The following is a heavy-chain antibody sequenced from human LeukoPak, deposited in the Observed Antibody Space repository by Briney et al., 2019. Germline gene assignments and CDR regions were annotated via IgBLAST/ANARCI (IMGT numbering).Heavy chain of an antibody. J-gene: IGHJ6*03. Sequence: SETLSLTCAVHGGSFSGYYWRWIRQSPGKGLEWIGEINDSGSTNYDPSLKSRVTISVDTSKNQISLKLTSVTAADTAVYYCARVAGDPIYYYYMDVWGKGTTVTVSS. CDR3: ARVAGDPIYYYYMDV. CDR2: INDSGST. D-gene: IGHD7-27*01. V-gene: IGHV4-34*01. CDR1: GGSFSGYY.